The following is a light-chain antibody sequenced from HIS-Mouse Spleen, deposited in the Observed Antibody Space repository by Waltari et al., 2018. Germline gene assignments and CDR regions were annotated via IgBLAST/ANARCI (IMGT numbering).Light chain of an antibody. Sequence: SYELTQPPSVSVSPGQTARITCSGDALPKKYASWYQQKSGQAPVLVIYEDSKRPYRITERFSGSSAGKMATLTISGAQVEDEADYYCYSTDSSGNHRVFGGGTKLTVL. J-gene: IGLJ2*01. CDR1: ALPKKY. V-gene: IGLV3-10*01. CDR2: EDS. CDR3: YSTDSSGNHRV.